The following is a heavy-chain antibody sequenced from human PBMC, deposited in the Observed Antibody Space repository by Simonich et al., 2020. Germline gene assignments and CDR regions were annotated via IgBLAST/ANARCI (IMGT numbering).Heavy chain of an antibody. V-gene: IGHV3-74*01. J-gene: IGHJ3*02. CDR3: ARDYSNYDAFDI. CDR1: GFTFSSYW. CDR2: INRDGSST. Sequence: EVQLVESGGGLVQPGGSLRLSCAASGFTFSSYWMHWVRQAPGKGLVGVPRINRDGSSTSYADSGKGRFTISRDNAKNTLYLQMNSLRAEDTAVYYCARDYSNYDAFDIWGQGTMVTVSS. D-gene: IGHD4-4*01.